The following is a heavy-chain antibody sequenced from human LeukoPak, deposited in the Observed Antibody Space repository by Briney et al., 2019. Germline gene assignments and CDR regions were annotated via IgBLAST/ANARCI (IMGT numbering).Heavy chain of an antibody. J-gene: IGHJ4*02. D-gene: IGHD2-2*01. V-gene: IGHV4-30-2*01. CDR1: GGSISSGGYY. Sequence: PSQTLSLTCTVSGGSISSGGYYWSWIRQPPGKGLEWIGYIYHSGSTYYNPSLKSRVTISVDRSKNQFSLKLSSVTAADTAVYYCARGCGTSCPFYFDYWGQGTLVTVSP. CDR2: IYHSGST. CDR3: ARGCGTSCPFYFDY.